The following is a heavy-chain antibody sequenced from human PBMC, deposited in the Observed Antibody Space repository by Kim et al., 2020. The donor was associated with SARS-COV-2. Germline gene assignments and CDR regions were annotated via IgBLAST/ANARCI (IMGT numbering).Heavy chain of an antibody. CDR3: ARVYYGRFDP. J-gene: IGHJ5*02. CDR2: IYYSGST. CDR1: GGSISSGGYY. Sequence: SETLSLTCTVSGGSISSGGYYWSWIRQHPGKGLEWIGYIYYSGSTYYNPSLKSRVTISVDTSKNRFSLKLSSVTAADTAVYYCARVYYGRFDPWGQGTLVTVSS. V-gene: IGHV4-31*03. D-gene: IGHD3-10*01.